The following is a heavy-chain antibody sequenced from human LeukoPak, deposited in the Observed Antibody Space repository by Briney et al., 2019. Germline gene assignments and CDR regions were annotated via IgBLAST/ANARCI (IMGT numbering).Heavy chain of an antibody. Sequence: GGSLRFSCAASGFTFSSYAMHWVRQAPGKGLEWVAVISYDGSNKYYADSVKGRFTISRDNSKNTLYLQMNSLRAEDTAVYYCAANPAAGYFDYWGQGTLVTVSS. V-gene: IGHV3-30*04. CDR1: GFTFSSYA. J-gene: IGHJ4*02. CDR2: ISYDGSNK. CDR3: AANPAAGYFDY. D-gene: IGHD2-15*01.